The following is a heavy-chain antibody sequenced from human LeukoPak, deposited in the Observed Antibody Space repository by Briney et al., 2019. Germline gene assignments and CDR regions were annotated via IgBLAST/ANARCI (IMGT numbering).Heavy chain of an antibody. D-gene: IGHD2/OR15-2a*01. CDR2: ISGSGGST. J-gene: IGHJ5*02. CDR1: GFTFSSYA. CDR3: AKDRVSPGFNLFDP. Sequence: GGSLRLSCAASGFTFSSYAMSWVRQAPGKGLEWVSAISGSGGSTYYADSVKGRFTISRDNSKSTLFLQMHSLRAEDTAIYYCAKDRVSPGFNLFDPWGQGTLVTVSS. V-gene: IGHV3-23*01.